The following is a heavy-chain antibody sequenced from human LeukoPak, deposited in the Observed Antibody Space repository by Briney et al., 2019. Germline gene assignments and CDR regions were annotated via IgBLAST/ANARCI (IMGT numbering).Heavy chain of an antibody. J-gene: IGHJ5*02. V-gene: IGHV3-21*01. Sequence: GGSLRLSCAASGFTFSSYSMNWVRQAPGKGLEWVSSISSSSSYIYYADSVKGRFTISRDNAKNSLYLQMNSLRAEDTAVYYCARDRSDTYYYDSSGMYNWFDHWGQGTLVTVSS. CDR2: ISSSSSYI. D-gene: IGHD3-22*01. CDR1: GFTFSSYS. CDR3: ARDRSDTYYYDSSGMYNWFDH.